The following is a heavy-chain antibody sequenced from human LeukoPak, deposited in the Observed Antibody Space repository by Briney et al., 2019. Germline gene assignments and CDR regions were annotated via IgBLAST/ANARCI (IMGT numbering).Heavy chain of an antibody. Sequence: PGRSLRLSCAASGFTFSSYGMHWVRQAPGKGLEWVAVISYDGSNKYYADSVKGRFTISRDNSKNTLYLQMNSLRAEDTAVYYCAKDPRGYSYGNYFDYWGQGTLVTVSS. CDR1: GFTFSSYG. CDR2: ISYDGSNK. CDR3: AKDPRGYSYGNYFDY. D-gene: IGHD5-18*01. J-gene: IGHJ4*02. V-gene: IGHV3-30*18.